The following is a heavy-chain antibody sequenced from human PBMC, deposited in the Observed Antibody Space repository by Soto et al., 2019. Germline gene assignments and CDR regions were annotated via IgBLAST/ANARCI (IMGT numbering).Heavy chain of an antibody. CDR3: AKADYSYSWAPGDY. CDR2: ISGSGDTA. CDR1: RLTFSNYA. J-gene: IGHJ4*02. Sequence: EVQVLESGGGLVQPGGSLRLSCVISRLTFSNYALNWVRQAPGKGLEWVSSISGSGDTAYYADSVKGRFTISRDNSKNTLYLQMNSLRVEDTALYYCAKADYSYSWAPGDYWGQGTLVTVS. D-gene: IGHD6-13*01. V-gene: IGHV3-23*01.